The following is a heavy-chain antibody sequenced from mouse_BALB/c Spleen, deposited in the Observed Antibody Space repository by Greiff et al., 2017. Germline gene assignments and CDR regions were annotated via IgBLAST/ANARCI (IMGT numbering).Heavy chain of an antibody. CDR3: ARGTVVAPYAMDY. CDR2: ISSGSSTI. CDR1: GFTFSSFG. Sequence: EVQLVESGGGLVQPGGSRKLSCAASGFTFSSFGMHWVRQAPEKGLEWVAYISSGSSTIYYADTVKGRFTISRDNARNILYLQMSSLRSEDTAMYYCARGTVVAPYAMDYWGQGTSVTVSA. V-gene: IGHV5-17*02. J-gene: IGHJ4*01. D-gene: IGHD1-1*01.